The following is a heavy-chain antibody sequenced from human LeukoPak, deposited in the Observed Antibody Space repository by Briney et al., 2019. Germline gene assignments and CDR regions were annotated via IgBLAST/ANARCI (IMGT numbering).Heavy chain of an antibody. CDR3: ANGKKLGPFDY. D-gene: IGHD7-27*01. CDR2: ISGSGGST. Sequence: GGSLRLSCAASGFTFSSYAMSWVRQAPGKGLEWVSAISGSGGSTYYAHCVNGLFTISRDNSKNTLYLQMNSLRAEDTAVYYCANGKKLGPFDYWGQGTLVTVSS. CDR1: GFTFSSYA. V-gene: IGHV3-23*01. J-gene: IGHJ4*02.